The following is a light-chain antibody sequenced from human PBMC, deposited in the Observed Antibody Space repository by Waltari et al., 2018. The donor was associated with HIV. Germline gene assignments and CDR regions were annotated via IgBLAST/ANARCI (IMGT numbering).Light chain of an antibody. J-gene: IGLJ3*02. CDR3: ASWDDKLDGWV. CDR2: NND. CDR1: YSNIGSKT. Sequence: QSLLPQPPSASGPPGPRVPISGSGSYSNIGSKTVSLPQQLPGSAPRALIYNNDQRPSGVPDRFSGSKSGTSASLAISGLQSEDEGDYYCASWDDKLDGWVFGGGTRLTVL. V-gene: IGLV1-44*01.